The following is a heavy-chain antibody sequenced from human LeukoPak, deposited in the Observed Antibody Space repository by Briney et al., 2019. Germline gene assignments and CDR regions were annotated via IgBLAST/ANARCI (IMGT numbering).Heavy chain of an antibody. J-gene: IGHJ4*02. Sequence: SETLSLTCTVSGGSISSYYWNWIRQPAGKGLEWIGRLHSSGSTNYSPSLKSRVTLSLDTSKNQFSLNLSSVTAADTAVYYCARGSGMVDYWGQGTLVTVSS. V-gene: IGHV4-4*07. CDR2: LHSSGST. CDR1: GGSISSYY. D-gene: IGHD2-15*01. CDR3: ARGSGMVDY.